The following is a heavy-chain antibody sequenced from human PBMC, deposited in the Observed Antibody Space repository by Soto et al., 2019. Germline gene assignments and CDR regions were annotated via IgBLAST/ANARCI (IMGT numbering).Heavy chain of an antibody. CDR2: ISSSSSTI. CDR3: ARDAAAYFWGSCRLDAFDI. J-gene: IGHJ3*02. D-gene: IGHD3-16*02. V-gene: IGHV3-48*02. Sequence: GGSLRLSCAASGFTFSSYSMNWVRQAPGKGLEWVSYISSSSSTIYYADSVKGRFTISRDNAKNSLYLQMNSLRDEDTAVYYCARDAAAYFWGSCRLDAFDIRGQGTMVTVSS. CDR1: GFTFSSYS.